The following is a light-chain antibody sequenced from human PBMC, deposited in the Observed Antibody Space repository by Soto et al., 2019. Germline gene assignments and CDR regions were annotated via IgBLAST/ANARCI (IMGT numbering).Light chain of an antibody. V-gene: IGKV3D-20*02. J-gene: IGKJ5*01. CDR3: QQRRSWQVT. CDR2: GAS. CDR1: QSVSSSY. Sequence: EIVLTQSPGTLSLSPGERATLSCRASQSVSSSYLAWYQQKPGQAPRLLIYGASKRATGIPARFSGSGSGTNFTLTISSLEPEDFAVYYCQQRRSWQVTFGQGTRLEI.